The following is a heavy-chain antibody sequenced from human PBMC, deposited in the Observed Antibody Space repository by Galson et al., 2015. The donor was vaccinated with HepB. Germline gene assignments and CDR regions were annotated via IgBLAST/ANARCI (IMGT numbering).Heavy chain of an antibody. CDR1: GYTLTELS. V-gene: IGHV1-24*01. J-gene: IGHJ4*02. D-gene: IGHD2-21*02. CDR3: ATSPHTSDDYYPRLPKIIDD. CDR2: IDPEDGVT. Sequence: SVKVSCEVSGYTLTELSMQWVRQAPGKGLEWMGGIDPEDGVTIYAQKFQGRVILTEDTSTDTAYLELSRLSSDDTAVYYCATSPHTSDDYYPRLPKIIDDWGQGTLVTVSS.